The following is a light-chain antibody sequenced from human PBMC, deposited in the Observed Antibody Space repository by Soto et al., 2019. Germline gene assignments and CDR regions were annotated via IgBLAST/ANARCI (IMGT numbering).Light chain of an antibody. Sequence: DIQMTQSPSTLSASVGDRVTITCRASQNISNWLAWYQQKAGKAPKLLIYKASSLESGVPSRFSGSGSGTDFTLTISSLEPEDFAVYYCQQRSNWPLTFGGGTKVEIK. J-gene: IGKJ4*01. V-gene: IGKV1-5*03. CDR2: KAS. CDR3: QQRSNWPLT. CDR1: QNISNW.